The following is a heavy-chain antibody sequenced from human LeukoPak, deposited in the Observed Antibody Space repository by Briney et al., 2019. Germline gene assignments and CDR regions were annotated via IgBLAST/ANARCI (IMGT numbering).Heavy chain of an antibody. V-gene: IGHV4-61*02. Sequence: SETLSLTCSVSGGSISSGSYYWSWIRKSAGKGLEWIGRVYSRGGTNYNPSLKSRVTISVDTSKNQFSLKLSSVTAADTAVYYCARVGLLERRRVGFYYMDVWGKGTTVTISS. D-gene: IGHD1-1*01. CDR2: VYSRGGT. CDR1: GGSISSGSYY. CDR3: ARVGLLERRRVGFYYMDV. J-gene: IGHJ6*03.